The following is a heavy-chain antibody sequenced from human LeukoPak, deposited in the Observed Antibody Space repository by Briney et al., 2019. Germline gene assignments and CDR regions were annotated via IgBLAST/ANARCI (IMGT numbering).Heavy chain of an antibody. CDR3: ARRRVTMVRGARYYFDY. V-gene: IGHV4-34*01. Sequence: SETLSLTCAVYGGSFSGYYWSWIRQPPGKGLEWIGEINHSGSTNYNPSRKSRVTISVDTSKNQFSLKLSSVTAADTAVYYCARRRVTMVRGARYYFDYWGQGTLVTVSS. J-gene: IGHJ4*02. CDR1: GGSFSGYY. D-gene: IGHD3-10*01. CDR2: INHSGST.